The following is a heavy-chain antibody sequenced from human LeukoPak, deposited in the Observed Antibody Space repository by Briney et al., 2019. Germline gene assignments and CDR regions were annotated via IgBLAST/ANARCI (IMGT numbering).Heavy chain of an antibody. V-gene: IGHV3-48*03. D-gene: IGHD5-18*01. CDR3: ARGLMDTAMGSFDY. Sequence: GGSLRLSCAASGFTFSSYEMNWVGQAPGKGLEWVSYISSSGSTIYYADSVKGRFTISRDNAKNSLYLQMNSLRAEDTAVYYCARGLMDTAMGSFDYWGQGTLVTVSS. CDR2: ISSSGSTI. CDR1: GFTFSSYE. J-gene: IGHJ4*02.